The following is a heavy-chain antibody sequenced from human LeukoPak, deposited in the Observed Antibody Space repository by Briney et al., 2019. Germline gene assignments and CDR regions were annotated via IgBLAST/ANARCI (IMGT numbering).Heavy chain of an antibody. J-gene: IGHJ4*02. D-gene: IGHD3-10*01. CDR3: AGIFSGLYGSGSYYILDY. Sequence: SETLSLTCAVYGGSFSGYYWSWIRQPPGKGREWIGEINHSGSTNYNPSLTSRGTISVDTSKNQFSPKLHSFTAPGPAVSSCAGIFSGLYGSGSYYILDYWGQGTLVTVSS. V-gene: IGHV4-34*01. CDR1: GGSFSGYY. CDR2: INHSGST.